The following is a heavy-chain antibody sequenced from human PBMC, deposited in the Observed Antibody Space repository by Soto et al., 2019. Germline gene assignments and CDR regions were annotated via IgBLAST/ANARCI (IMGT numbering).Heavy chain of an antibody. CDR3: ARDSSGWYGAFYQYYFDY. CDR1: GFTFSSYS. D-gene: IGHD6-19*01. Sequence: LRLSCAASGFTFSSYSMNWVRQAPGKGLEWVSSISSSSSYIYYADSVKGRFTISRDNAKNSLYLQMNSLRAEDTAVYYCARDSSGWYGAFYQYYFDYWGQGTLVTVSS. V-gene: IGHV3-21*01. CDR2: ISSSSSYI. J-gene: IGHJ4*02.